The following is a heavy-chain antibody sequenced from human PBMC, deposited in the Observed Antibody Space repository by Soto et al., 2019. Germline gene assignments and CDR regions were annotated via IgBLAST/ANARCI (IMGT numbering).Heavy chain of an antibody. CDR2: IIPIFGTA. V-gene: IGHV1-69*13. D-gene: IGHD2-8*01. Sequence: SVKVSCKASGGTFSSYAIRWVRQAPGQGLEWMGGIIPIFGTANYAQKFQGRVTITADESTSTAYMELSSLRSEDTAVYYCARGSPYCTNGVCNNLFDPWGQGTLVIVSS. CDR1: GGTFSSYA. J-gene: IGHJ5*02. CDR3: ARGSPYCTNGVCNNLFDP.